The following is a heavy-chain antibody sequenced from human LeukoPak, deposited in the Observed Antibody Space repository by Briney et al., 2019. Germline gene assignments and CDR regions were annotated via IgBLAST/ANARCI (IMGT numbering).Heavy chain of an antibody. CDR3: ARRDSSSWF. J-gene: IGHJ4*02. CDR1: FRFIRTRSYY. V-gene: IGHV4-39*01. Sequence: SDTLSLTYTFSFRFIRTRSYYWASIRQPPGKGLEWIGSIYYSGSTYYNPSLKSRVTISVDTSKNQFSLKLSSVTAAVTAVHYCARRDSSSWFWGQGTLVTVSS. D-gene: IGHD6-13*01. CDR2: IYYSGST.